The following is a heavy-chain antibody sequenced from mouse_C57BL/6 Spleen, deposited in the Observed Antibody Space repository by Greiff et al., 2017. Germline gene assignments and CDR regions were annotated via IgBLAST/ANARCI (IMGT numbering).Heavy chain of an antibody. CDR2: INPNYGTT. CDR1: GYSFTDYN. Sequence: EVKLVESGPELVKPGASVKISCKASGYSFTDYNMNWVKQSNGKSLEWIGVINPNYGTTSYNQKFKGKATLTVDQSSSTAYMQLNSLTSEDSAVYSCARPVYYGNYWEFADWGQGTLVTVSA. J-gene: IGHJ3*01. V-gene: IGHV1-39*01. CDR3: ARPVYYGNYWEFAD. D-gene: IGHD2-1*01.